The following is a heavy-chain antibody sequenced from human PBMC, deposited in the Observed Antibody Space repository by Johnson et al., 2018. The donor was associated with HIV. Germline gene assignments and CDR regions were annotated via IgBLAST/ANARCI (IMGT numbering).Heavy chain of an antibody. V-gene: IGHV3-23*04. CDR3: AKDRVVQSGGDACDI. CDR2: ITGSGDKT. J-gene: IGHJ3*02. D-gene: IGHD2-15*01. Sequence: MQLVESGGGLVQPGGSLRLSCAAAGFTFSSYVMTWVRQAPGKGLEWVSTITGSGDKTWYADSVKGRFTISRDNSNNTVFLQMNSLRAEDTALYYCAKDRVVQSGGDACDIWGQGTMVTVSS. CDR1: GFTFSSYV.